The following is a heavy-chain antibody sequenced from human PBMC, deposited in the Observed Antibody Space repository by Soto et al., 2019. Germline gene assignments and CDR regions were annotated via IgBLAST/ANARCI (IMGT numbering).Heavy chain of an antibody. Sequence: EVQLLESGGSLVQPGGSLRLSCAASGFTFNAYSLSRVRQAPGKGLQWVSAISTTGGSTYYADSVKGRFTISRDNSQNTLSLQMNSLRAEDTAVYYCARPDGATYNFRYWGQGTLVTVSS. CDR1: GFTFNAYS. J-gene: IGHJ4*02. V-gene: IGHV3-23*01. D-gene: IGHD1-1*01. CDR3: ARPDGATYNFRY. CDR2: ISTTGGST.